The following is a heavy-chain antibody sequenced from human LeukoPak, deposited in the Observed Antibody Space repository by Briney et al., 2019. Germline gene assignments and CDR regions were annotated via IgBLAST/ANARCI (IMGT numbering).Heavy chain of an antibody. J-gene: IGHJ5*02. Sequence: GGSLRLSCAASGFTFSSYGMHWVRQAPGKGLEWVAVIWYDGSNKYYADSVKGRFTISRDNSKNTLYLQMNSLRAEDTAVYYCARGRGGYCSSTSCSAGGNWFDPWGQGTLVTVSS. CDR1: GFTFSSYG. D-gene: IGHD2-2*01. CDR3: ARGRGGYCSSTSCSAGGNWFDP. CDR2: IWYDGSNK. V-gene: IGHV3-33*01.